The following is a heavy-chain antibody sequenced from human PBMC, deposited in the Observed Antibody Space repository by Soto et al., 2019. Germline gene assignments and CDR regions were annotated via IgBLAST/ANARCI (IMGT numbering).Heavy chain of an antibody. J-gene: IGHJ6*02. CDR3: ARDAGSYDQSGYYKDYGMDV. V-gene: IGHV3-30-3*01. Sequence: QVQLVESGGGVVQPGRSLRLSCAASGFTFSSYAMHWVRQAPGKGLEWVAVISYDGSNKYYEDSVKGRFTISRDNSKNTLYLQMNSLRAEDTAVYYCARDAGSYDQSGYYKDYGMDVWGQGTTVTVSS. D-gene: IGHD3-22*01. CDR1: GFTFSSYA. CDR2: ISYDGSNK.